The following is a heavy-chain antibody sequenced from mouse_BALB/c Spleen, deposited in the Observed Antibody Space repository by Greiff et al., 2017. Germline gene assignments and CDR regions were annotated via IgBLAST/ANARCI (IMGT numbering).Heavy chain of an antibody. CDR1: GYTFPSYW. D-gene: IGHD1-1*01. Sequence: LQQPGSELVRPGASVKLSCKASGYTFPSYWMHWVKQRPGRGLEWIGNIYPGSGSTNYDEKFKSKATLTVDTSSSTAYMQRSSLTSEDSAVYSCITGTGVLDYWGQGTTLTVSS. CDR2: IYPGSGST. CDR3: ITGTGVLDY. J-gene: IGHJ2*01. V-gene: IGHV1S22*01.